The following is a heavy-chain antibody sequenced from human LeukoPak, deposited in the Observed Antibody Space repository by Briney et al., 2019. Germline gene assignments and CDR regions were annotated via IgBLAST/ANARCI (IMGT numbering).Heavy chain of an antibody. CDR3: SSGWYEGYFQH. Sequence: GGSLRLSCAASGFTFNDYYMSWIRQAPGKGLEWVSYISSSSSYTNYADSVKGRFTISRDNAKNSLYLQMNSLRAEDTAVYYCSSGWYEGYFQHWGQGTLVTVSS. V-gene: IGHV3-11*06. D-gene: IGHD6-19*01. CDR2: ISSSSSYT. J-gene: IGHJ1*01. CDR1: GFTFNDYY.